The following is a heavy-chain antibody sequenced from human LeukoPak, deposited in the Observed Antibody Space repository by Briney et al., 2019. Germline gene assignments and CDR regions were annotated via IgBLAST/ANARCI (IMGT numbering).Heavy chain of an antibody. D-gene: IGHD1-26*01. CDR2: INHSGST. J-gene: IGHJ6*02. V-gene: IGHV4-34*01. CDR3: ARVPLVGATHNYYYYGMDV. CDR1: GGSFSGYY. Sequence: SETLSLTCAVYGGSFSGYYWSWIRQPPGKGLEWIGEINHSGSTNYNPSLKSRVTISVDTSKNQFSLKLSSVTAADTAAYYCARVPLVGATHNYYYYGMDVWGQGTTVTVSS.